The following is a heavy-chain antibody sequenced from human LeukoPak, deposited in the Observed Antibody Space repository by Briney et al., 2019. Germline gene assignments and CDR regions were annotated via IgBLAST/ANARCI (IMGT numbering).Heavy chain of an antibody. V-gene: IGHV4-39*07. Sequence: SETLSLTCTVSGGSISSSSYYWGWIRQPPGKGLEWIGSIYYSGSTYYNPSLKSRVTISVDTSKNQFSLKLSSVTAADTAVYYCARPYSGYDEFSFDYWGQGTLVTVSS. D-gene: IGHD5-12*01. CDR2: IYYSGST. J-gene: IGHJ4*02. CDR1: GGSISSSSYY. CDR3: ARPYSGYDEFSFDY.